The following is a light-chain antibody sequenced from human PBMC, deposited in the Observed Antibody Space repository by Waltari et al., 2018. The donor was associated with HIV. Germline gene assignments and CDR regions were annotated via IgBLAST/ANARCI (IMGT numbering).Light chain of an antibody. V-gene: IGKV3-20*01. CDR2: GAS. CDR1: QSVSSSY. CDR3: QHYRSSPTT. Sequence: EFVFTQSPGTLSFSPGERATLSCRDSQSVSSSYLAWYQQQPGQAPRLLIYGASIRATGIPDRFSGSGSGTDFTLTISRLEPEDFAMYHCQHYRSSPTTFGGGTKVEIK. J-gene: IGKJ4*01.